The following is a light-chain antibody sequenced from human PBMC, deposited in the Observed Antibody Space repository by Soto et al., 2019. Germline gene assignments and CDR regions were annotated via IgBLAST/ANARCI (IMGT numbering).Light chain of an antibody. CDR3: QQHSNWLT. Sequence: EIVLTQSPATLSLSPGERATLSCRASQSVSSYLAWYQQKPGQAPRLLIYDASNRATGIPARFSGSGSGTAFTLTISSLEPEDFAVYYCQQHSNWLTFGGGTKVEIK. CDR2: DAS. CDR1: QSVSSY. J-gene: IGKJ4*01. V-gene: IGKV3-11*01.